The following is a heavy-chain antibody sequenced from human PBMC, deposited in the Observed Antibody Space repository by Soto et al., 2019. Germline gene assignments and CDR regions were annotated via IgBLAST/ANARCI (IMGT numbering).Heavy chain of an antibody. CDR3: ARRGTNGAFDY. J-gene: IGHJ4*02. CDR1: GGTFSSYT. D-gene: IGHD2-8*01. Sequence: GASVKVSCKASGGTFSSYTISWVRQAPGQGLEWMGRIIPMLGIANYAQKFQGRVTITADKSTSTAYMELTSLRSEDTAVYYCARRGTNGAFDYWGQGTLVTVSS. V-gene: IGHV1-69*02. CDR2: IIPMLGIA.